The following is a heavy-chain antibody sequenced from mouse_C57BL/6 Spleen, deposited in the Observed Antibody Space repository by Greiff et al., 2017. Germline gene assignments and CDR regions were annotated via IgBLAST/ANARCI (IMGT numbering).Heavy chain of an antibody. CDR1: GYSITSGYY. V-gene: IGHV3-6*01. CDR2: ISYDGSN. CDR3: AREGGYDRYFDV. J-gene: IGHJ1*03. D-gene: IGHD2-2*01. Sequence: EVKLQESGPGLVKPSQSLSLTCSVTGYSITSGYYWNWIRQFPGNKLEWMGYISYDGSNNYNPSLKNRISITRNTSKNQFSLKLNSVTTEDTDTYVCAREGGYDRYFDVWGTGTTVTVSS.